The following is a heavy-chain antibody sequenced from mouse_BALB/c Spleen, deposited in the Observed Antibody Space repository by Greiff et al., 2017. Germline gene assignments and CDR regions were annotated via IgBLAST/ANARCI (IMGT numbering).Heavy chain of an antibody. CDR1: GFNIKDTY. V-gene: IGHV14-3*02. CDR3: ARGLYAMDY. Sequence: VHVKQSGAELVKPGASVKLSCTASGFNIKDTYMHWVKQRPEQGLEWIGRIDPANGNTKYDPKFQGKATITADTSSNTAYLQLSSLTSEDTAVYYCARGLYAMDYWGQGTSVTVSS. CDR2: IDPANGNT. J-gene: IGHJ4*01.